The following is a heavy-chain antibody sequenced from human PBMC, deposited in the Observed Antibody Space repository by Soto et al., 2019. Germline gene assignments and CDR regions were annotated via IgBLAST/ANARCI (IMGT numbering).Heavy chain of an antibody. Sequence: QVQLVESGGGVVQPGRSLRLSCAASGFTFSSYGMHWVRQAPGKGLEWVAVISYDGSNKYYADSVKGRFTISRDNSKNTLYLQMNSLRAEDTAVYYCAHNRPIGGYAHRLGAFDIWGQGTMVTVSS. J-gene: IGHJ3*02. CDR1: GFTFSSYG. CDR3: AHNRPIGGYAHRLGAFDI. CDR2: ISYDGSNK. V-gene: IGHV3-30*03. D-gene: IGHD5-12*01.